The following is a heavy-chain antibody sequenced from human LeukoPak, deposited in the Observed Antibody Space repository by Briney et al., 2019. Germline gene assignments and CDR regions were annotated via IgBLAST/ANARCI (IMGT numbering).Heavy chain of an antibody. CDR1: GYTFTSYG. CDR3: ARGRSYYYDSSGPPLDAFDI. V-gene: IGHV1-18*01. J-gene: IGHJ3*02. D-gene: IGHD3-22*01. Sequence: ASVKVSCKASGYTFTSYGISWVRQAPGQGLEWMGWISAYNGNTNYAQKLQGRVTMTTDTSTSTAYMELRSLRSDDTAVYYRARGRSYYYDSSGPPLDAFDIWGQGTMVTVSS. CDR2: ISAYNGNT.